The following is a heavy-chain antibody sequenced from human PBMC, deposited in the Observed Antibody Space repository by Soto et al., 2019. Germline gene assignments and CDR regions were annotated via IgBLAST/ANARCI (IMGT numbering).Heavy chain of an antibody. Sequence: PGGSLRLSCAASGFTFSSYSMHWVRQAPGKGLEWVAAMSFDGNSKYFADSAKGRFTISRDNSKNTLSLQMNSLGADDSAVYYCAREGYYYDSSGYYPQGYYYYYGMDVWGQGTTVTVSS. V-gene: IGHV3-30-3*01. D-gene: IGHD3-22*01. CDR2: MSFDGNSK. CDR3: AREGYYYDSSGYYPQGYYYYYGMDV. J-gene: IGHJ6*02. CDR1: GFTFSSYS.